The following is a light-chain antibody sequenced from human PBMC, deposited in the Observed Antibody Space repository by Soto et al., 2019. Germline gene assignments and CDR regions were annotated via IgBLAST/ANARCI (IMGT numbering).Light chain of an antibody. CDR2: ANI. CDR1: GNDVGAYNY. J-gene: IGLJ1*01. Sequence: QSVLTQPRSVSGSPGQSVTISCTGTGNDVGAYNYVSWYQQRPGTAPKLLISANINRPSGVPDRFSGSKSGTSASLAITGLQADDEGDYYCQSYDSTLSARYVFGTGTKVTVL. V-gene: IGLV1-40*01. CDR3: QSYDSTLSARYV.